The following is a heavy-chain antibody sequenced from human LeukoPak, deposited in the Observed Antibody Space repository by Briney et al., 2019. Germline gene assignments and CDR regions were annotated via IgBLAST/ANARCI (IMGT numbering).Heavy chain of an antibody. D-gene: IGHD5-24*01. Sequence: GGSLRLSCAASGFTFSSDSLNWGLQAPGKGLEWVSSISSTSSYIYYADSVKGRFTISRDNAKNSLYLQIHNLRDEDTAVYYCARRGKMATNGLDYWGQGTLVTVSS. CDR1: GFTFSSDS. CDR3: ARRGKMATNGLDY. CDR2: ISSTSSYI. J-gene: IGHJ4*02. V-gene: IGHV3-21*01.